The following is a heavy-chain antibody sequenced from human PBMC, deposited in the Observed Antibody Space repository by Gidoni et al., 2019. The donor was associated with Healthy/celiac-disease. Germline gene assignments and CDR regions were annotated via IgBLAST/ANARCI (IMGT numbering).Heavy chain of an antibody. J-gene: IGHJ4*02. Sequence: QLQLQESGPGLVKPSETLSLTCTVPGGSISSSSYYWGWIRQPPGKGLEWIGSIYYSGSTYYNPSLKSRVTISVDTSKNQFSLKLSSVTAADTAVYYCARHSAVAGTYWGQGTLVTVSS. V-gene: IGHV4-39*01. D-gene: IGHD6-19*01. CDR2: IYYSGST. CDR3: ARHSAVAGTY. CDR1: GGSISSSSYY.